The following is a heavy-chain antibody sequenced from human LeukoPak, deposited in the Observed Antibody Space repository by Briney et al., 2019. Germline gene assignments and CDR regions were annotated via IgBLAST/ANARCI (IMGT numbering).Heavy chain of an antibody. CDR2: ISSSSSYI. V-gene: IGHV3-21*03. Sequence: GGSLRLSCAASGFTFSSYSMSWVRQAPGRGLEWVSSISSSSSYIYYADSVKGRFTISRDNAKNSLYLQMNSLRAEDTAVYYCARHSRPYSTGWYTFDYWGQGTLVTVSS. J-gene: IGHJ4*02. CDR3: ARHSRPYSTGWYTFDY. D-gene: IGHD6-19*01. CDR1: GFTFSSYS.